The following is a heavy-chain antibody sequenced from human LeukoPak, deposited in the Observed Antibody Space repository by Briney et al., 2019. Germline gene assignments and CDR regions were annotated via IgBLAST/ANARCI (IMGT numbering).Heavy chain of an antibody. J-gene: IGHJ3*02. V-gene: IGHV3-30*02. CDR1: GFTFSRHW. D-gene: IGHD3-22*01. Sequence: GGSLRLSCAASGFTFSRHWMSWVRQAPGKGLEWVAVIWYGGSNKYYADSVKGRFTISRDNSKNTLYLQMNSLRAEDTAVYYCAKEADSSGSLGAFDIWGQGTMVTVSS. CDR2: IWYGGSNK. CDR3: AKEADSSGSLGAFDI.